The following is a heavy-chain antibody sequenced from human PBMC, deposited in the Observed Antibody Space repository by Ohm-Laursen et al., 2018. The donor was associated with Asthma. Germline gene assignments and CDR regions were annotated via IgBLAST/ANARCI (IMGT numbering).Heavy chain of an antibody. Sequence: SLRLSCSASGFTFSSYGMHWVRQAPGKGLDWVSSITTGSSAIYYADSVRGRFTVSTDKVMNSLYPQINSLRPEDTAVYYCAAWGPRIYWGQGTLVTASS. V-gene: IGHV3-48*01. CDR1: GFTFSSYG. CDR3: AAWGPRIY. CDR2: ITTGSSAI. D-gene: IGHD3-16*01. J-gene: IGHJ4*02.